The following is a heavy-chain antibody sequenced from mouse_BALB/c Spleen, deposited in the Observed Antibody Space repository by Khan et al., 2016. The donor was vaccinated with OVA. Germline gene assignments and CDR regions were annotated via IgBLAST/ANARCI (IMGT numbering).Heavy chain of an antibody. V-gene: IGHV2-6-5*01. CDR2: IWGGGNT. J-gene: IGHJ4*01. CDR1: GFSLTDYD. CDR3: AKGVWSYYFALDY. Sequence: QMQLEESGPGLVAPSQSLSITCTVSGFSLTDYDVGWIRQPPGKGLAWLGVIWGGGNTYYNSALKSGLSISKDTSKSQVFLKMNSLQTDDTAMYYCAKGVWSYYFALDYWGQGTSVTVSS. D-gene: IGHD2-10*02.